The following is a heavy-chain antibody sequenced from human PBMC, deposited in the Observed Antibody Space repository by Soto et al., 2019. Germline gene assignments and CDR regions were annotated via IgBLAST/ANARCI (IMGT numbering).Heavy chain of an antibody. V-gene: IGHV1-46*01. D-gene: IGHD1-7*01. J-gene: IGHJ5*02. Sequence: ASVKVSCKASGYTFTSYYMHWVRQAPGQGLEWMGIINPSGGSTSYAQKFQGRVTMTRDTSTSTVYMELSSLRSEDTAVYHCARYNRNWRWFDPWGQGTLVTVSS. CDR1: GYTFTSYY. CDR2: INPSGGST. CDR3: ARYNRNWRWFDP.